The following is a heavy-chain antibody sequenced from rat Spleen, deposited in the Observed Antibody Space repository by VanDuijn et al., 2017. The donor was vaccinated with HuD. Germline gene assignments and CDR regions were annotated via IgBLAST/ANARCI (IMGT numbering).Heavy chain of an antibody. CDR3: ARGPSYGSDLDYFDY. J-gene: IGHJ2*01. D-gene: IGHD1-7*01. CDR1: GFTFSSYW. V-gene: IGHV5-58*01. CDR2: INTDGGNT. Sequence: EVQLVETGGGLVQPGRSLKLSCVASGFTFSSYWMYWIRQAPGKGPEWVSSINTDGGNTYYPDSVKGRFTISRDNAQNTLYLQMSKLGSEDTAIYYCARGPSYGSDLDYFDYWGQGVMVTVSS.